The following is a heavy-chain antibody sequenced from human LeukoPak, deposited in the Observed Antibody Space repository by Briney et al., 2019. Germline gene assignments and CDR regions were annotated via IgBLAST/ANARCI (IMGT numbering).Heavy chain of an antibody. J-gene: IGHJ4*02. CDR3: VKGYYDFDY. CDR1: GFIFSSYG. Sequence: GGSLRLSCAASGFIFSSYGMHWVRQAPGKGLEWVAVITYDGSNKYYADSVKGRFTMSRDNSKNSLYLQMNSLRTEDTAAYYCVKGYYDFDYWGQGTLVTVSS. CDR2: ITYDGSNK. D-gene: IGHD3-3*01. V-gene: IGHV3-30*18.